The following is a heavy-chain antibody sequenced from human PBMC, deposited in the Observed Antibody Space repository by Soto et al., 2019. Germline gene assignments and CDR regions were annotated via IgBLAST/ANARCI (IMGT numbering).Heavy chain of an antibody. Sequence: LSLTRVVHGGSFSGYYWTQIRRPPGKGLEWIGEINHSGGTNYNPSLKSRVIMSVDTSKNQFSLRLTSVTAADTAGYYCARVPPVVDAKYYFDYWGQRSPVTVTS. CDR1: GGSFSGYY. CDR2: INHSGGT. V-gene: IGHV4-34*01. D-gene: IGHD2-2*01. J-gene: IGHJ4*02. CDR3: ARVPPVVDAKYYFDY.